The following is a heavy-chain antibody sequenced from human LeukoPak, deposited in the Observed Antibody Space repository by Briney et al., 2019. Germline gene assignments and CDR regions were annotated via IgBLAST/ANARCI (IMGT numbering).Heavy chain of an antibody. CDR1: GGSFTAYY. Sequence: KPSETLSLTCAVYGGSFTAYYWNWIRQPPGKGLQWIGEINHSGSTNYNPSLKSRLTMSVDLSENHVSLKLTSVTAADTAVYYCAREGGFYRPLDYSGQGTLVTVSS. J-gene: IGHJ4*02. CDR2: INHSGST. V-gene: IGHV4-34*01. D-gene: IGHD3-3*01. CDR3: AREGGFYRPLDY.